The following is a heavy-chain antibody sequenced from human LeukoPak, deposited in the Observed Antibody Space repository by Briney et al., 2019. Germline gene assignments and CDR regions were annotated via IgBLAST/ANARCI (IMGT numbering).Heavy chain of an antibody. CDR2: IGGSGSPI. V-gene: IGHV3-11*04. CDR1: GFTVSSNY. Sequence: GGSLRLSCAASGFTVSSNYMSWVRQAPGKGLEWLSYIGGSGSPIHYADSVKGRFTISRDNAENSLYLQMNSLRAEDSAVYYCARDGTPHYTTGWVFFDYWGQGTLVTVSS. J-gene: IGHJ4*02. CDR3: ARDGTPHYTTGWVFFDY. D-gene: IGHD6-25*01.